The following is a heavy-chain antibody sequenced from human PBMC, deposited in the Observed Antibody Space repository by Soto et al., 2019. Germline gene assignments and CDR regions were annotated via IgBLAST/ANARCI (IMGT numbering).Heavy chain of an antibody. J-gene: IGHJ3*01. CDR3: AKEPTSTVEGAFDL. CDR1: GFIFSTFA. D-gene: IGHD4-17*01. CDR2: ISASGGNT. V-gene: IGHV3-23*01. Sequence: EVQLLESGGGLVQPGGSLRLSCTGSGFIFSTFAMSWVRQAPGKGLEWLSAISASGGNTYYPDSVKGRFTISRDISENTLYLQMSSLGGEVTAVYHCAKEPTSTVEGAFDLWGRGTMVTVSS.